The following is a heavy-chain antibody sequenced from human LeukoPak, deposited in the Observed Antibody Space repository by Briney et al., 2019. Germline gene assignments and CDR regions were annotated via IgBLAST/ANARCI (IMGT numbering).Heavy chain of an antibody. J-gene: IGHJ4*02. CDR1: GFTFSSYS. CDR3: ARDYQTPFDY. Sequence: PGGSLRLSCAASGFTFSSYSMNWVRQAPGKGLEWVSYISSSSSTIYYADSVKGRFTISRDDAKISLLLQMNSLRAEDTAVYYCARDYQTPFDYWGQGTLVTVSS. CDR2: ISSSSSTI. D-gene: IGHD2-2*01. V-gene: IGHV3-48*01.